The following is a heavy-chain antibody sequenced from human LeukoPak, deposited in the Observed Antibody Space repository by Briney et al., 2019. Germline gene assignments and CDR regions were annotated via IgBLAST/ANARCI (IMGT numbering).Heavy chain of an antibody. Sequence: PGGSLRLSCTVSGFTFGDYAINWVRQAPGKGLEWVSTISGGGGSTYYADSVKGRFTISRDNSKNTLYLQVNSLRAEDTAVYYCAKGGKWDVTPFDYWGQGTLVTVSS. CDR2: ISGGGGST. V-gene: IGHV3-23*01. D-gene: IGHD1-26*01. CDR3: AKGGKWDVTPFDY. CDR1: GFTFGDYA. J-gene: IGHJ4*02.